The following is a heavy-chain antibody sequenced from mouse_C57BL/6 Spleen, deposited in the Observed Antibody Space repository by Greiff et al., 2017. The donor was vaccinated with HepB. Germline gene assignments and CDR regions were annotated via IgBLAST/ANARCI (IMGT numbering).Heavy chain of an antibody. J-gene: IGHJ3*01. CDR2: ISGGGGNT. CDR3: AGIYYDYSAWFAY. CDR1: GFTFSSYT. D-gene: IGHD2-4*01. Sequence: EVQLVESGGGLVKPGGSLKLSCAASGFTFSSYTMSWVRQTPEKRLEWVATISGGGGNTYYPDSVKGRFTISRDNAKNTLYLQMSSLRSEDTALYYCAGIYYDYSAWFAYWGQGTLVTVSA. V-gene: IGHV5-9*01.